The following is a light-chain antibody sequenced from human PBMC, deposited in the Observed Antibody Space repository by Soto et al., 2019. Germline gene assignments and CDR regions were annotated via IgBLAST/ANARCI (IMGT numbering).Light chain of an antibody. Sequence: QSVLTQPPSASGTPGQRVIISCSGSNSNIGTYTVNWSQQLPGTAPKLLIYTDYQRPSGVPDRFSGSRSGTSAALATSGLPSEDEADYYCASWDDSLSGGVFGGGPKVTVL. CDR3: ASWDDSLSGGV. CDR2: TDY. V-gene: IGLV1-44*01. CDR1: NSNIGTYT. J-gene: IGLJ3*02.